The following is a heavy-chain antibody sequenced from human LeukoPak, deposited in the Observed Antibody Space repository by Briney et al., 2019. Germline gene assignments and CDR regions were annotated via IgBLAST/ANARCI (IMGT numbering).Heavy chain of an antibody. CDR3: ARSPGADAYLDY. CDR2: IYYSGST. Sequence: PSETLSLTFTVATRSVMVYYCSGVPDPPEGGLECIGYIYYSGSTNYNPSLKSRVTISVDTSKSQFSLKVTSVTPADTAVYFCARSPGADAYLDYWGQGALVIVSS. CDR1: TRSVMVYY. D-gene: IGHD2-8*02. V-gene: IGHV4-59*02. J-gene: IGHJ4*02.